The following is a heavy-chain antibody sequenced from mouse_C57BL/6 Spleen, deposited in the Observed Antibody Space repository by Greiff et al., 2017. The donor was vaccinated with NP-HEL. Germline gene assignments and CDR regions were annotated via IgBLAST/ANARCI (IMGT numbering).Heavy chain of an antibody. CDR3: ARGEVYRYFDY. J-gene: IGHJ2*01. D-gene: IGHD2-14*01. Sequence: QVQLQQSGAELVRPGASVKLSCKASGYTFTDYYINWVKQRPGQGLEWIARIYPGSGNTYYNEKFKGKATLTAEKSSSTAYMQLSSLTSEDSAVYFCARGEVYRYFDYWGQGTTLTVSS. V-gene: IGHV1-76*01. CDR2: IYPGSGNT. CDR1: GYTFTDYY.